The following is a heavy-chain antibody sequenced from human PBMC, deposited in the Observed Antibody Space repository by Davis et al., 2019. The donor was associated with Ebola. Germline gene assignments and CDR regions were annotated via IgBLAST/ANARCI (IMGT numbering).Heavy chain of an antibody. Sequence: SETLSLTCTVSGGSISSGDYYWSWIRQPPGKGLEWIGHIYSSGSTYYNPSLQSRTTLSVDTSKNQFSLKLSAVTAADTAVYYCARGSDFWSGCFDFWGQGSLVTVSS. CDR2: IYSSGST. CDR1: GGSISSGDYY. J-gene: IGHJ4*02. V-gene: IGHV4-30-4*01. CDR3: ARGSDFWSGCFDF. D-gene: IGHD3-3*01.